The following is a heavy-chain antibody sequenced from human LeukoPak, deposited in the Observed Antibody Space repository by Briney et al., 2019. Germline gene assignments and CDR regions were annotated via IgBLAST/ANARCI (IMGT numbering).Heavy chain of an antibody. D-gene: IGHD6-13*01. CDR3: ASEPGIAAAGGGDY. V-gene: IGHV5-51*01. CDR2: IYCGDSDT. J-gene: IGHJ4*02. CDR1: GYTFTNYW. Sequence: GESLKISCKGSGYTFTNYWVGWVRQMPGKGLEWMGIIYCGDSDTRYSPSFQGQVTISADKSISTAYLQWSSLKASDTAMYYCASEPGIAAAGGGDYWGQGTLVTVSS.